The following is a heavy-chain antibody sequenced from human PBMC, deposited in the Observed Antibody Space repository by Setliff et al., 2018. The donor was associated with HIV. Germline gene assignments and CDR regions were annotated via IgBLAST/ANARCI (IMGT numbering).Heavy chain of an antibody. CDR2: ISYDGSDK. CDR3: ARAYYYDSSGYPTSYYFDY. Sequence: GSLRLSCAVSGFTFSSYAMHWVRRVPGKGLEWLAVISYDGSDKYYADSEKGRFTISRDNSKDTLYLQMNSLRAEDTAIYYCARAYYYDSSGYPTSYYFDYWGQGALVTVSS. D-gene: IGHD3-22*01. J-gene: IGHJ4*02. V-gene: IGHV3-30*04. CDR1: GFTFSSYA.